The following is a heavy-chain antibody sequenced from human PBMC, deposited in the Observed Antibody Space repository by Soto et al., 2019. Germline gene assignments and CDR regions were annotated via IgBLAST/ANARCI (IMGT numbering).Heavy chain of an antibody. CDR2: ISVFNGHT. CDR3: ARGTGASSWYETPHYFDF. V-gene: IGHV1-18*01. Sequence: QVQVVQSGPEVKKPGASVKISCQTSGYSCSTYGINWVRQAPGQGLEWMGWISVFNGHTDYAEKFQGSATMTTDTSTSTAYMELTSLRSDDTAIYYCARGTGASSWYETPHYFDFWGQGTMVTVSS. CDR1: GYSCSTYG. J-gene: IGHJ4*02. D-gene: IGHD6-13*01.